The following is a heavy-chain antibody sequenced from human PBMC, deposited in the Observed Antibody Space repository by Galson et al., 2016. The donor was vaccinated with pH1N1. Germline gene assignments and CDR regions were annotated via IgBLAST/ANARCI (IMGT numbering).Heavy chain of an antibody. CDR3: ARTSITAVGTTNWFDP. D-gene: IGHD6-13*01. V-gene: IGHV3-7*04. CDR1: GLTFSSYW. J-gene: IGHJ5*02. CDR2: IQQDGSDK. Sequence: SLRLSCAASGLTFSSYWMNWVRQAPGNGLEWVAHIQQDGSDKYYADSVKGRFTISRDNAKNSLYLQMNSLRAEDTAVYYCARTSITAVGTTNWFDPWGQGTLVTVSS.